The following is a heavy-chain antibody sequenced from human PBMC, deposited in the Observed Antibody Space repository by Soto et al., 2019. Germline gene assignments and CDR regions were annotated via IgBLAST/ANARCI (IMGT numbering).Heavy chain of an antibody. J-gene: IGHJ4*02. D-gene: IGHD3-10*01. V-gene: IGHV1-69*13. Sequence: SVKVSFKASGGTFRDHVFNWVRQAPGQGLEWMGGIIPIIGTPNYAQKFQGRVTITADASTNTVYLDVSSLRSQDTAVYYCARDLEFRDGNISHLDYWGQGTLVPVSS. CDR3: ARDLEFRDGNISHLDY. CDR1: GGTFRDHV. CDR2: IIPIIGTP.